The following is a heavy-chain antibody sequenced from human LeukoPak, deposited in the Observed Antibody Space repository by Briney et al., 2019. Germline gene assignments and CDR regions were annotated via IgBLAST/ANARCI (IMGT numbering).Heavy chain of an antibody. V-gene: IGHV1-2*02. CDR3: ARDASTTRVISASDN. CDR1: GYTFTDYY. D-gene: IGHD2/OR15-2a*01. J-gene: IGHJ4*02. CDR2: FNPNSGGT. Sequence: GASVKVSCKASGYTFTDYYLHWVRQAPGQGLEWMGRFNPNSGGTDYAQMFQGRVTMTRDTSINTAYMELSGLRSDDTAVYYCARDASTTRVISASDNWGQGTPVTVSS.